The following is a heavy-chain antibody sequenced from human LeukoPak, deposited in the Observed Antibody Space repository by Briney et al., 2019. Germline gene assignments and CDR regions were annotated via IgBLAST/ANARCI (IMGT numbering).Heavy chain of an antibody. CDR3: ARAPGEGWFDP. CDR2: IKQDGSEK. D-gene: IGHD4-17*01. V-gene: IGHV3-7*01. J-gene: IGHJ5*02. CDR1: GFTFSSYW. Sequence: GGSLRLSCAASGFTFSSYWLSWVRQAPGKGLEWVASIKQDGSEKYYVDSVKGRFTISRDNAKNSLYLQMNSLRAEDTALYYCARAPGEGWFDPWGQGTLVTVSS.